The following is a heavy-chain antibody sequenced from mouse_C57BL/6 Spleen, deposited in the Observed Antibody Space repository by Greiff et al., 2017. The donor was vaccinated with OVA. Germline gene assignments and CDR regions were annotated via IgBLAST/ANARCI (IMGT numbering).Heavy chain of an antibody. V-gene: IGHV1-75*01. CDR1: GYTFTDYY. J-gene: IGHJ4*01. CDR3: ARRGYGSSYYYAMDY. CDR2: IFPGSGST. D-gene: IGHD1-1*01. Sequence: QVQLQQSGPELVKPGASVKISCKASGYTFTDYYINWVKQRPGQGLEWIGWIFPGSGSTYYNEKFKGKATLTVDKSSSTAYMLLSSLTSEDSAVYFCARRGYGSSYYYAMDYWGQGTSVTVSS.